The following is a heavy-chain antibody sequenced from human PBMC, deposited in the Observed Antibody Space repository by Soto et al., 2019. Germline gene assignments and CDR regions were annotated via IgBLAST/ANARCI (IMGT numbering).Heavy chain of an antibody. J-gene: IGHJ4*01. CDR1: GFTFGDYD. D-gene: IGHD6-19*01. V-gene: IGHV3-49*03. CDR3: AIWLVCAQLDFDY. Sequence: GGSLRLSCSTSGFTFGDYDMTWIRQAPGKGLEFVGCIRSGGTGEYAASVRGRFTVSRDDSKGIAYLQINSLRADDTAVFDCAIWLVCAQLDFDYWGHGTLVTVSS. CDR2: IRSGGTG.